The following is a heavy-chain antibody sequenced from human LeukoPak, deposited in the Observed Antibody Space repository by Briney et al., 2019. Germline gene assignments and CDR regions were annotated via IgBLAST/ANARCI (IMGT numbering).Heavy chain of an antibody. Sequence: SETLSLTCTVSGYSISTGYYWDWIRQPPGKGLEWIGEINHSGSTNYNPSLKSRVTISVDTSKNQFSLKLSSVTAADTAVYYCASSTIVGATEFDYWGQGTLVTVSS. D-gene: IGHD1-26*01. J-gene: IGHJ4*02. CDR2: INHSGST. CDR3: ASSTIVGATEFDY. V-gene: IGHV4-38-2*02. CDR1: GYSISTGYY.